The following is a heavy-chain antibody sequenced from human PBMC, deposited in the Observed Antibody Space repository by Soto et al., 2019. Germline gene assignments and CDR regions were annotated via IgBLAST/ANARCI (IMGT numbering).Heavy chain of an antibody. V-gene: IGHV3-7*01. J-gene: IGHJ3*02. CDR3: ARDMSPSDGDLVHEAFDI. D-gene: IGHD6-6*01. CDR2: INKRADSM. CDR1: GFTFSSYW. Sequence: EVQLVESGGDLVQPGGSLRLSCAASGFTFSSYWMTWVRQAPGRGLEWVANINKRADSMQYADSVQGRFTVSIDNAKKSLYLQMSSLRAEDTAVYSCARDMSPSDGDLVHEAFDIWGQGTVVTVSS.